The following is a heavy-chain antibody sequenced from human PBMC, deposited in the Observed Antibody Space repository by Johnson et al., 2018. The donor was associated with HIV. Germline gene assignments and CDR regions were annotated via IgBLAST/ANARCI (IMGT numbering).Heavy chain of an antibody. D-gene: IGHD3-22*01. CDR2: IYSCGST. V-gene: IGHV3-66*01. CDR3: ARDGQDRDDAFDI. CDR1: GFTVSSNY. Sequence: EVQLVESGGGLVQPWGSLRLSCAASGFTVSSNYMSWVRQAPGKGLEWVSVIYSCGSTYYADSVKGRFTISRDNSKNTLYLQMNSLRAEDTAVYYCARDGQDRDDAFDIWGQGTMVTVSS. J-gene: IGHJ3*02.